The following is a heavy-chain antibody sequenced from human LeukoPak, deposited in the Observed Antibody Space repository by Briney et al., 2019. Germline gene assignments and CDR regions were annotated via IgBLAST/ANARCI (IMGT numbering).Heavy chain of an antibody. D-gene: IGHD3-3*01. V-gene: IGHV4-30-4*08. Sequence: PSQTLSLTCTVSGGSFSSGDYYWRWIRQPPGKGLEWIGYIYYSGSTYYNPSLKSRVTISVDTSKNLFSLKLSSVTAADTAVYYCARACYDFWSGYNSGGYFDYWGQGTLVTVSS. CDR2: IYYSGST. CDR1: GGSFSSGDYY. J-gene: IGHJ4*02. CDR3: ARACYDFWSGYNSGGYFDY.